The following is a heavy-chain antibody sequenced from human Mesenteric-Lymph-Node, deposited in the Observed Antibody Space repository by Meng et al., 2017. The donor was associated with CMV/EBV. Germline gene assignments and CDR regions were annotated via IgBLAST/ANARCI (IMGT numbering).Heavy chain of an antibody. CDR1: GTFSSYA. D-gene: IGHD2-2*01. CDR2: IIPVFGTA. CDR3: ARERRNYQPPSNYFDY. J-gene: IGHJ4*02. Sequence: GTFSSYAISWVGRAPEQGLKWMGGIIPVFGTANYAQKFQGRITITTDESTSTAYMELSSLRSEDTAVYYCARERRNYQPPSNYFDYWGQGTLVTVSS. V-gene: IGHV1-69*05.